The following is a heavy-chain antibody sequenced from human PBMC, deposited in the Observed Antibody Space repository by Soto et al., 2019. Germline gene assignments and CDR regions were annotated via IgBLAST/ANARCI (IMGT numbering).Heavy chain of an antibody. Sequence: QITLKESGPSLVKPTQTLTLTCAFSGFSLNTRGVGVGWIRQPPGKDLEWLALIYWDNDKRYSPSMKSRLTLAKDTHDQHVVLMMTAVDPVDSATYSCAHDNYYGSGSVYWGQGTLITVSS. J-gene: IGHJ4*02. D-gene: IGHD3-10*01. CDR1: GFSLNTRGVG. CDR2: IYWDNDK. CDR3: AHDNYYGSGSVY. V-gene: IGHV2-5*02.